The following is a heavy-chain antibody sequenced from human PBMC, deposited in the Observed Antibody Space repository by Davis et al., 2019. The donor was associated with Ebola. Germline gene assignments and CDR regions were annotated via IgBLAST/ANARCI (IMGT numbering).Heavy chain of an antibody. CDR2: IYPGDSDT. Sequence: GGSLRLSCKTSGFSFTSHWIAWVRQMPGKGLEWMGIIYPGDSDTRYSPSFQGQVTISADKSISTAYLQWSSLKASDTAMYYCARPSTGDYDSFDYWGQGTLVTVSS. D-gene: IGHD5-12*01. V-gene: IGHV5-51*01. J-gene: IGHJ4*02. CDR1: GFSFTSHW. CDR3: ARPSTGDYDSFDY.